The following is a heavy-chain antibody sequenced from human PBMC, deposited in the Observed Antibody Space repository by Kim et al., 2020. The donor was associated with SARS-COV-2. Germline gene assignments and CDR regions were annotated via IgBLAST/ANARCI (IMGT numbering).Heavy chain of an antibody. D-gene: IGHD3-10*02. V-gene: IGHV3-23*01. Sequence: TMKGRFTISRDTSRNTLYVQMNSLTADDTAVYYCAKARGDVRGGNVHWFDPWGQGTLVTVSS. J-gene: IGHJ5*02. CDR3: AKARGDVRGGNVHWFDP.